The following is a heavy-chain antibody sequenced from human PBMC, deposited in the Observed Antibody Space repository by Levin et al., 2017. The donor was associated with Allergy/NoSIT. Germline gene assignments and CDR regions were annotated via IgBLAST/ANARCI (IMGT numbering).Heavy chain of an antibody. D-gene: IGHD3-10*01. CDR3: ARDECEWCGECYGPDV. V-gene: IGHV4-30-4*01. Sequence: PSETLSLTCTVSGDSINRGDYYWTWIRQLPGKGLEWIGFIPHGGSATYNPSLKSRLTLSLDTSKNHFSLKLASVTVADTAVYYCARDECEWCGECYGPDVWGQGTTVIVSS. J-gene: IGHJ6*02. CDR2: IPHGGSA. CDR1: GDSINRGDYY.